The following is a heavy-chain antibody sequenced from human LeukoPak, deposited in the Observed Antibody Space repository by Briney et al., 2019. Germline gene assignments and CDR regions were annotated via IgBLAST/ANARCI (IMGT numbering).Heavy chain of an antibody. J-gene: IGHJ1*01. V-gene: IGHV3-74*01. Sequence: PGGSLRLSSGASGFTFSRYWMHWFRQAPGKGLAWVSRIKSDGKTNYADSVKGRFTISRDNAKNTVSLQMDSLRAEDTGVYYCARAPSEVGGYYPEYFRHWGQGTLVTVSS. D-gene: IGHD3-22*01. CDR1: GFTFSRYW. CDR3: ARAPSEVGGYYPEYFRH. CDR2: IKSDGKT.